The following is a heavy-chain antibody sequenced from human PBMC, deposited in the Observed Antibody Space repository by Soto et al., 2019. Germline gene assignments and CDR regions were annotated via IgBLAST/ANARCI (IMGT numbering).Heavy chain of an antibody. CDR3: ARHVRLNYYDSSGYYELSDY. J-gene: IGHJ4*02. V-gene: IGHV5-10-1*01. CDR1: GYSFTSYW. Sequence: GESLKISCKGSGYSFTSYWISWVRQMPGKGLEWMGRIDPSDSYTNYSPSFQGHVTISADKSISTAYLQWSSLEASDTAMYYCARHVRLNYYDSSGYYELSDYWGQGTLVTVSS. D-gene: IGHD3-22*01. CDR2: IDPSDSYT.